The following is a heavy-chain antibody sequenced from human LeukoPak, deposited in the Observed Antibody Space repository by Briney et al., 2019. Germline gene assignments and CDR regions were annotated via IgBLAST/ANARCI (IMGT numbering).Heavy chain of an antibody. CDR3: ARCPLLRDYYYYYMDV. Sequence: ASVKVSCKASGGTFSSYAISWVRQAPGQGLEWMGGIIPIFGTANYAQKFQGRVTITADKSTSTAYMELSSLRSEDTAVYYCARCPLLRDYYYYYMDVWGKGTTVTVSS. CDR2: IIPIFGTA. CDR1: GGTFSSYA. V-gene: IGHV1-69*06. J-gene: IGHJ6*03. D-gene: IGHD2-15*01.